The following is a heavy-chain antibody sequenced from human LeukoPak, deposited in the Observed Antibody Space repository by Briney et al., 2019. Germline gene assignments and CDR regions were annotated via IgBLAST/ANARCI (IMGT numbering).Heavy chain of an antibody. CDR1: GYTFTSYG. CDR3: ARTEYDYSNPSWAYYYCGMDV. Sequence: ASVKVSCKASGYTFTSYGISWVRQAPGQGLEWMGWISAYNGNTNYAQKLQGRVTMTTDTSTSTAYMELRSLRSDDTAVYYCARTEYDYSNPSWAYYYCGMDVWGQGTTVTVSS. J-gene: IGHJ6*02. V-gene: IGHV1-18*01. CDR2: ISAYNGNT. D-gene: IGHD4-4*01.